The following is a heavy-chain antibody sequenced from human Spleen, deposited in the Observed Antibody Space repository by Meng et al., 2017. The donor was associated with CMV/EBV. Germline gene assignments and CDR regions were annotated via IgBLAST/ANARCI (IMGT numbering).Heavy chain of an antibody. J-gene: IGHJ6*02. CDR3: ARDNARYCSTTSCHTSFGMDV. CDR2: IYYSGST. CDR1: AFSLSNARLG. V-gene: IGHV4-61*01. D-gene: IGHD2-2*01. Sequence: SGPTLVKPTETLTLTCTVSAFSLSNARLGVNWIRLPPGKGLEWIGYIYYSGSTNYNPSLKSRVTISVDTSKNQFSLKLRSVTAADTAVYYCARDNARYCSTTSCHTSFGMDVWGQGTTVTVSS.